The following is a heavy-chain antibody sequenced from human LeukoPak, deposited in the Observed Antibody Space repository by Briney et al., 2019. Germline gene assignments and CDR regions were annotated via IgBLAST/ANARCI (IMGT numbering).Heavy chain of an antibody. CDR1: GGSISSGYYF. Sequence: SETLSLTCTVSGGSISSGYYFWSWIRQHPGKGLEWIGHIYYSGNTYYNPSLKSRVSMSVDTAKNQFSLKLSSVTAADTAVYYCARGQGTVTTHWGQGTLVTVSS. CDR2: IYYSGNT. J-gene: IGHJ4*02. D-gene: IGHD4-11*01. CDR3: ARGQGTVTTH. V-gene: IGHV4-31*03.